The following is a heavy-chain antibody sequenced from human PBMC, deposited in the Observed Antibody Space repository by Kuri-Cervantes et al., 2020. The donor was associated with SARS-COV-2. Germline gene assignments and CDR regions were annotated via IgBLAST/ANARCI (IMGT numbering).Heavy chain of an antibody. J-gene: IGHJ6*03. CDR2: IKSKTDGGTT. D-gene: IGHD7-27*01. Sequence: GESLKISCAASGFTFSSYWMSWVRQAPGKGLEWVGRIKSKTDGGTTDYAAPVKGRFTISRDDSKNTLYLQMNSLKTEDTAVYYCTRDLLGISDYYYMDVWGKGTTVTVSS. CDR3: TRDLLGISDYYYMDV. V-gene: IGHV3-15*01. CDR1: GFTFSSYW.